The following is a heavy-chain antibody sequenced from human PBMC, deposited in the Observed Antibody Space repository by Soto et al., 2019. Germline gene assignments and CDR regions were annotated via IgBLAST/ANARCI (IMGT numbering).Heavy chain of an antibody. CDR2: INYRGTT. J-gene: IGHJ5*02. CDR1: GGSISSTSYF. V-gene: IGHV4-39*01. Sequence: SETLSLTCTVSGGSISSTSYFWAWVRQSPAMGLEWIGSINYRGTTFYIASLNSRATISIDTSKNQFSLRLKSVTAADTAVYYCARLVACSGGSCKFDPWGQGTLVTVSS. CDR3: ARLVACSGGSCKFDP. D-gene: IGHD2-15*01.